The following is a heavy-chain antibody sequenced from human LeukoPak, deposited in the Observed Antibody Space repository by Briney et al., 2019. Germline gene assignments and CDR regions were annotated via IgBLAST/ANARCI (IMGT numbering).Heavy chain of an antibody. J-gene: IGHJ3*01. CDR2: IWYDGSNK. CDR3: AKGRSGNKMSDAFDV. V-gene: IGHV3-33*06. D-gene: IGHD2/OR15-2a*01. CDR1: GFTFSSYG. Sequence: GGSLRLSCAASGFTFSSYGMHWVRQAPGKGLEWVAVIWYDGSNKYYADSVKGRFTISRDNSKNTLYLQMNSLRAEDTAVYYCAKGRSGNKMSDAFDVWGQGTMVSVSS.